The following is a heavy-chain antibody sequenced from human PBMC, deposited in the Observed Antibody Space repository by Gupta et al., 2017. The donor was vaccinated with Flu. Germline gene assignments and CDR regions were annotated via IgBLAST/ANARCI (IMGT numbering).Heavy chain of an antibody. V-gene: IGHV3-72*01. Sequence: EVQLVESGGGLVQPGGSLRVSCSASGFTFSDHYMDWVRQAPGKGLEWVGRTKNKANSYTTEYAASVKGRFIISRDDSKNSLYLQMNSLKTEDTAVYYCARDRGNYYVGAYDLWGQGTVVTVSS. CDR3: ARDRGNYYVGAYDL. J-gene: IGHJ3*01. D-gene: IGHD1-26*01. CDR1: GFTFSDHY. CDR2: TKNKANSYTT.